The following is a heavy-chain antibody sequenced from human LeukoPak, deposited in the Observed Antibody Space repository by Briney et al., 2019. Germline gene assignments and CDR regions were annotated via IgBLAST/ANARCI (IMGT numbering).Heavy chain of an antibody. Sequence: PSETLSLTCTVSGGSISSRNYYWSWIRQPAGKGLEWIGRIYTSGSTNYNPSLKSRVTISVDTSKNQFSLKLSSVTAADTAVYYCARGVVIAPQTFDYWGQGTLVTVSS. V-gene: IGHV4-61*02. CDR2: IYTSGST. CDR3: ARGVVIAPQTFDY. D-gene: IGHD2-21*01. J-gene: IGHJ4*02. CDR1: GGSISSRNYY.